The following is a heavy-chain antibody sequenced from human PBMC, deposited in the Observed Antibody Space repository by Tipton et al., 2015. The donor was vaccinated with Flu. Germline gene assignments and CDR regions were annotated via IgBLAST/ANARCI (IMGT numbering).Heavy chain of an antibody. Sequence: QSGPEVKEPGASVKVSCKASGYTFSSFGVSWVRQAPGQGLEWMGWISVYNGDTIYAQKLQGRVTMTTDTSTRTAYMELRSLRSDDTAVYYCARSGPMKFDSSGGIHYWGQGTLVAVSS. CDR1: GYTFSSFG. D-gene: IGHD3-22*01. J-gene: IGHJ4*02. CDR3: ARSGPMKFDSSGGIHY. V-gene: IGHV1-18*01. CDR2: ISVYNGDT.